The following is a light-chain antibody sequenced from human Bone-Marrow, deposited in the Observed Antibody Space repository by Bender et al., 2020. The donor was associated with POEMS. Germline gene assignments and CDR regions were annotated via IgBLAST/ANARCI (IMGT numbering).Light chain of an antibody. J-gene: IGLJ3*02. CDR2: GYN. Sequence: QSVLPQPPSVSGAPGQRVTISCTGSSSNTGSGYDINWYQHLPGIAPKLLIYGYNNRPSGVPDRFSGSKSGTSASLAITGLQAEDEGDYYCQSYDNSLGGWVFGGGTKLTVL. CDR3: QSYDNSLGGWV. V-gene: IGLV1-40*01. CDR1: SSNTGSGYD.